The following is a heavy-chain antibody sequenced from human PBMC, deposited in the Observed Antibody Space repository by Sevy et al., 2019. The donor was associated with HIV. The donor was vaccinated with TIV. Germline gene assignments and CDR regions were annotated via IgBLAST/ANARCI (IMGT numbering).Heavy chain of an antibody. Sequence: GGSLRFSCAASGFRFNYHNMNWVRQAPGKGLEWISYISNSGSTTYLADSVRGRFTISRDNAKNSLFLEMDNLTDEDTAVYYCAREGNRERQTIPLDSWGRGIQVTVSS. CDR2: ISNSGSTT. V-gene: IGHV3-48*02. CDR3: AREGNRERQTIPLDS. D-gene: IGHD6-25*01. CDR1: GFRFNYHN. J-gene: IGHJ4*02.